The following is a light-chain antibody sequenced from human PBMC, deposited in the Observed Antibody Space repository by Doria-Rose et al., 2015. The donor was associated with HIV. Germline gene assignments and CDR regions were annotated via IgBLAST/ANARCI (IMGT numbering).Light chain of an antibody. CDR3: QQFDSFPRT. CDR2: GAS. J-gene: IGKJ1*01. CDR1: QGISRY. V-gene: IGKV1-9*01. Sequence: TQSPSFLSASAGVRVTITCRASQGISRYLAWYQQKPGQATTLLIFGASTLQSGVPSRFSGSGSGTEFTLTISSLQHEDFATYYCQQFDSFPRTFGQGTKVELK.